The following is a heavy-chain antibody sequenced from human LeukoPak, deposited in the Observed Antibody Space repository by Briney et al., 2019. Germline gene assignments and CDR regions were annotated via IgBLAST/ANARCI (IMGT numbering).Heavy chain of an antibody. D-gene: IGHD3-9*01. Sequence: SVKVSCKASGGTFSRYAISWVRQAPGQGLEWMGGIIPIFGTANYAQKFQGRVTITADESTSTAYMELSSLRSEDTAVYYCAREGGYDILTGPSEWGFNYWGQGTLVTVSS. CDR2: IIPIFGTA. CDR3: AREGGYDILTGPSEWGFNY. CDR1: GGTFSRYA. V-gene: IGHV1-69*13. J-gene: IGHJ4*02.